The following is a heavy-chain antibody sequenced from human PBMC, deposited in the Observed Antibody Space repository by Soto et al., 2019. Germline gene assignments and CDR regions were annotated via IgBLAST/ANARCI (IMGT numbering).Heavy chain of an antibody. CDR1: GYTFTDYY. D-gene: IGHD1-7*01. J-gene: IGHJ6*02. CDR3: ARKLELRGSYYYYYDMDV. CDR2: INPNSGGT. Sequence: ASVKVSCKASGYTFTDYYMHWVRQAPGQGLEWMGWINPNSGGTNYAQKFQGRVTMTRDTSISTAYMELSRLRSDDTAVYYCARKLELRGSYYYYYDMDVWGQGTRSPSP. V-gene: IGHV1-2*02.